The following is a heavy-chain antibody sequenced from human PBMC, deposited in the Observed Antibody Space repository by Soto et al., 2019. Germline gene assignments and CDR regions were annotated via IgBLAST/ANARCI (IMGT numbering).Heavy chain of an antibody. CDR1: GYSFTSYG. CDR2: ISTYNGNT. Sequence: QVHLVQSGAEVRKPGASVKVSCKASGYSFTSYGISWVRQAPGQGLEWMGWISTYNGNTNYAHNLQGRVSMTIDPSTSTAYMELWSLGSDDTAVYYCARDVHDTSLFFYYYGMDVWGQGTTVTVSS. V-gene: IGHV1-18*01. CDR3: ARDVHDTSLFFYYYGMDV. D-gene: IGHD1-1*01. J-gene: IGHJ6*02.